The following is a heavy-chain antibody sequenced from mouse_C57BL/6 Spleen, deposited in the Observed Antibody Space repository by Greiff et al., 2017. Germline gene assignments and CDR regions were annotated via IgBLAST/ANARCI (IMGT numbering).Heavy chain of an antibody. V-gene: IGHV10-1*01. J-gene: IGHJ3*01. CDR2: IRSKSNNYAT. CDR1: GFSFNTYA. Sequence: EVQRVESGGGLVQPKGSLKLSCAASGFSFNTYAMNWVRQAPGKGLEWVARIRSKSNNYATYYADSVKDRFTISRDDSESMLYLQMNNLKTEDTAMYYCVRHGSYLFAYWGQGTLVTVSA. D-gene: IGHD2-12*01. CDR3: VRHGSYLFAY.